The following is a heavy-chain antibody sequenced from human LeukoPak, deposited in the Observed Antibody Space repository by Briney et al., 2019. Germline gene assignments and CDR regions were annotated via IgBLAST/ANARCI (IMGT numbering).Heavy chain of an antibody. D-gene: IGHD3-22*01. J-gene: IGHJ3*02. CDR3: ARARRITMIVVVKDAFDI. CDR2: INPNSGGT. CDR1: GYTFTSYY. Sequence: ASVKVSCKASGYTFTSYYMQWVRQAPGQGLEWMGRINPNSGGTNYAQKFQGRVTMTRDTSISTAYMELSRLRSDDTAVYYCARARRITMIVVVKDAFDIWGQGTMVTVSS. V-gene: IGHV1-2*06.